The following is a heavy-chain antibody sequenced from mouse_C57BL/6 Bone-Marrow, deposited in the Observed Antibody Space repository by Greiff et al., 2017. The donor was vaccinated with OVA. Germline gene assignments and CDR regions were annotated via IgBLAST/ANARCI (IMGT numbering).Heavy chain of an antibody. CDR3: ARVGRDY. J-gene: IGHJ2*01. CDR1: CYTFPNYL. V-gene: IGHV1-64*01. D-gene: IGHD4-1*01. CDR2: IHPNNCST. Sequence: QVQLQQPGAELVKPGASMKLSCKASCYTFPNYLMPWVEQRPGQGLWWIGMIHPNNCSTNYNEKFKSKATLTVDKSSSTAYMQLSSLTAEDSAVYYCARVGRDYWGQGTTLTVSS.